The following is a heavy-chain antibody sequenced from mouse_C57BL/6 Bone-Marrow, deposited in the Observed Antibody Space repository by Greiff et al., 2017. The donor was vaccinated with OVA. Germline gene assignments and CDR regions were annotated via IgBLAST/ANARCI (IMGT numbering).Heavy chain of an antibody. V-gene: IGHV1-59*01. CDR2: IDPSDSYT. CDR1: GYTFTSYW. CDR3: ARYGDDLYAMDY. Sequence: VVRPGTSVKLSCKASGYTFTSYWMHWVKQRPGQGLEWIGVIDPSDSYTNYNQKFKGKATLTVDTSSSTAYMQLSSLTSEDSAVYYCARYGDDLYAMDYWGQGTSVTVSS. J-gene: IGHJ4*01. D-gene: IGHD1-1*02.